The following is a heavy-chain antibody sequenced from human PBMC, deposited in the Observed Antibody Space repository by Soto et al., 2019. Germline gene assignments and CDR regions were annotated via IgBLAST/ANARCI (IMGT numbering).Heavy chain of an antibody. D-gene: IGHD3-22*01. Sequence: SVKVSCKASGFTFTSSAVQWVRQARGQRLEWIGWIVVGSGNTNYAQKFQERVTITRDMSTSTAYMELSSLRSEDTAVYYCAAETYYYDSSGYYPFDYWGQGTLVTVST. J-gene: IGHJ4*02. CDR2: IVVGSGNT. CDR3: AAETYYYDSSGYYPFDY. CDR1: GFTFTSSA. V-gene: IGHV1-58*01.